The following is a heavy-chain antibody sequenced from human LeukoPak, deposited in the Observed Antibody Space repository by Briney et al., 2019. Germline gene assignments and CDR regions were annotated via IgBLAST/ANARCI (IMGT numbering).Heavy chain of an antibody. V-gene: IGHV3-48*04. Sequence: GGSLRLSCAASGFTFSSYSMNWVRQAPGKGLEWLSSISVSSRNVIDYADSVKGRFTISRDDAKNSLYLQMNSLRAEDTAVYFCARDFGPRLYAFDVWGQGTMITVSS. CDR2: ISVSSRNVI. J-gene: IGHJ3*01. CDR1: GFTFSSYS. D-gene: IGHD3-16*01. CDR3: ARDFGPRLYAFDV.